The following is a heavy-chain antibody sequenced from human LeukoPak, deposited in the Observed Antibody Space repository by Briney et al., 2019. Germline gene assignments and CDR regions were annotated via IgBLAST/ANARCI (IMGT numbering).Heavy chain of an antibody. V-gene: IGHV4-59*01. CDR3: ARDGSYGSGSWFDP. Sequence: ASETLSLTCTVSGGSISSYYWSWIRQPPGKGLEWIGYIYYSGSTNYNPSLKSRVTISVDTSKNQFSLKLSSVTAADTAVYYCARDGSYGSGSWFDPWGQGTLVTVSS. CDR1: GGSISSYY. J-gene: IGHJ5*02. CDR2: IYYSGST. D-gene: IGHD3-10*01.